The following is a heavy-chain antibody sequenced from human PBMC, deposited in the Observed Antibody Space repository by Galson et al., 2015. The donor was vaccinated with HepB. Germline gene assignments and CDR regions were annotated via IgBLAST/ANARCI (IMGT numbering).Heavy chain of an antibody. CDR1: GYTFTNYG. D-gene: IGHD5-18*01. V-gene: IGHV1-18*04. CDR2: ISAYNGNR. CDR3: ARGFVDTAMVTISGMDV. J-gene: IGHJ6*02. Sequence: QSGAEVKKPGASVKVSCKASGYTFTNYGISWVRQAPGLGLEWMGWISAYNGNRNYAQNLQGRVTMTIDTSASTAYMELSSLRSEDTAVYYCARGFVDTAMVTISGMDVWGQGTTVTVSS.